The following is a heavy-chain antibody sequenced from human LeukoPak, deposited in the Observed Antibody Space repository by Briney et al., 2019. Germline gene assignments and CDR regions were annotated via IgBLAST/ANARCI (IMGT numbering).Heavy chain of an antibody. V-gene: IGHV3-23*01. CDR1: RFTFSTYA. Sequence: PGGSLRLSCTASRFTFSTYAMSWVRQAPGKGLEWVSSISVSGDTTYYTGSVKGRFNISRDNSKNALYLQMSSLRAEDTAVYYCAKSQRNDQQVVQRIDYWGQGTLVTVSS. J-gene: IGHJ4*02. CDR3: AKSQRNDQQVVQRIDY. CDR2: ISVSGDTT. D-gene: IGHD2-2*01.